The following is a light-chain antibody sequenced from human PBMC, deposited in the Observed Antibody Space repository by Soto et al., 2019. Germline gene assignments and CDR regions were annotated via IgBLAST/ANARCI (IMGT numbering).Light chain of an antibody. V-gene: IGLV1-40*01. CDR2: GNT. CDR3: QSFDSSLSVV. Sequence: QSVLTQPPSVSGAPGQRVTISCTGSSSNIGAGYDVHWYQQLPGRAPKLLIYGNTKRPSGVPDRFSGSKSGTSASLAITGVQAEDEADYYCQSFDSSLSVVFGGGTQLTVL. CDR1: SSNIGAGYD. J-gene: IGLJ2*01.